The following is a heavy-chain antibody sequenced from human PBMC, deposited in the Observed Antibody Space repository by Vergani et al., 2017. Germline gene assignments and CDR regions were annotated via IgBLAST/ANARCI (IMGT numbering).Heavy chain of an antibody. CDR3: ARQRITIVGVVTQGYYMDV. Sequence: QLQLQESGPGLVKPSETLSLTCTVSGGSISSSSYYWGWIRQPPGKGLEWIGSIYYSGSTYYNPSLKSRVTISVDTSKNQFSLKLSSVTAADTAVYYCARQRITIVGVVTQGYYMDVWGKGTTVTVSS. CDR2: IYYSGST. V-gene: IGHV4-39*01. CDR1: GGSISSSSYY. D-gene: IGHD3-3*01. J-gene: IGHJ6*03.